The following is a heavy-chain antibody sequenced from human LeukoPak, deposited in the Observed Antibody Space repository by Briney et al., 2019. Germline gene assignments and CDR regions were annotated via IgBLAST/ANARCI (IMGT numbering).Heavy chain of an antibody. V-gene: IGHV3-43*01. J-gene: IGHJ4*02. CDR1: GFTFDDYT. CDR3: VRPGIN. CDR2: ISWDGGST. Sequence: GGSLRLSCAASGFTFDDYTMHWVRQAPGKGLEWVSLISWDGGSTYYADSVKGRFTISRDNAKNSLYLQMNSLRDEDTAVYYCVRPGINWGQGTLVTVSS. D-gene: IGHD3-3*02.